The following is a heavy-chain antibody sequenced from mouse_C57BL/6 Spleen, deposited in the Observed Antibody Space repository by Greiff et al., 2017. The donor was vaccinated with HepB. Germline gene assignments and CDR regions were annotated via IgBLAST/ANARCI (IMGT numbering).Heavy chain of an antibody. J-gene: IGHJ3*01. CDR2: IYPRSGNT. CDR3: ARGPNYDEAY. D-gene: IGHD2-4*01. Sequence: VQLQQSGAELARPGASVKLSCKASGYTFTSYGINWVKQRTGQGLEWIGEIYPRSGNTYYNEKFKGKAILTADKSSSTAYMELRSLTSEDSAVYFCARGPNYDEAYWGQGTLVTVAA. V-gene: IGHV1-81*01. CDR1: GYTFTSYG.